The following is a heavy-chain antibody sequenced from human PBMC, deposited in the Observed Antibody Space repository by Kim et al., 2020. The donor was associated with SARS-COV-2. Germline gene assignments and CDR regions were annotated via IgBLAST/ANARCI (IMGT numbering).Heavy chain of an antibody. CDR3: ARRPDLVLPAASFDY. CDR2: IYYSGST. V-gene: IGHV4-39*01. Sequence: SETLSLTCTVSGGSISSSSYYWGWIRQPPGKGLEWIGSIYYSGSTYYNPSLKSRVTISVDTSKNQFSLKLSSVTAADTAVYYCARRPDLVLPAASFDYWG. CDR1: GGSISSSSYY. D-gene: IGHD2-2*01. J-gene: IGHJ4*01.